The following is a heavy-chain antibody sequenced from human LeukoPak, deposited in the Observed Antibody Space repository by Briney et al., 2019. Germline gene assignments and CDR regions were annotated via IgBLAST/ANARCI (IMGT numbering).Heavy chain of an antibody. V-gene: IGHV1-8*01. Sequence: ASVKVSCKASGYTFTSYDINWVRQATGQGLEWMGWMNPNSGNTGYAQKFQGRVTMTRNTSISTAYMELSSLRSEDTAVYYCAGALSSSSTPDYDYWGQGTLVTVSS. CDR2: MNPNSGNT. J-gene: IGHJ4*02. D-gene: IGHD6-6*01. CDR3: AGALSSSSTPDYDY. CDR1: GYTFTSYD.